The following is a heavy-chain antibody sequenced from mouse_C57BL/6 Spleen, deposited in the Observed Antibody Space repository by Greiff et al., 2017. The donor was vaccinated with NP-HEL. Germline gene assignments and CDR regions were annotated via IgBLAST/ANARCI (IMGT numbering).Heavy chain of an antibody. CDR3: TTPSYGKFAY. J-gene: IGHJ3*01. Sequence: EVKLVESGAELVRPGASVKLSCTASGFNIKDDYMHWVKQRPEQGLEWIGWIDPENGDTEYASKFQGKATITADTSSNTAYLQLSSLTSEDTAVYYCTTPSYGKFAYWGQGTLVTVSA. CDR2: IDPENGDT. V-gene: IGHV14-4*01. D-gene: IGHD1-1*01. CDR1: GFNIKDDY.